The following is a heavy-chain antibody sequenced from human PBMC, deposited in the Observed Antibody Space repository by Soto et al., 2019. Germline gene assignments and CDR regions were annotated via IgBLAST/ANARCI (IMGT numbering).Heavy chain of an antibody. D-gene: IGHD6-13*01. Sequence: SLRLSCAASGFSFSAHDLNWVRQAPGKGLEWISYIDPSGNTMHYADSVKGRFTISRDNAKNSLYLQMNSLRDDDTAVYYCARGSSNWASYFDFWGQGTLVTVSS. J-gene: IGHJ4*02. V-gene: IGHV3-48*02. CDR2: IDPSGNTM. CDR3: ARGSSNWASYFDF. CDR1: GFSFSAHD.